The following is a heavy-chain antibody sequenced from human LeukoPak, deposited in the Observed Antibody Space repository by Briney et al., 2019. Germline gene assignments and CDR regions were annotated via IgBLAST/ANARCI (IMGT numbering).Heavy chain of an antibody. J-gene: IGHJ3*02. CDR1: GGSISSYY. V-gene: IGHV4-59*12. CDR2: IYYSGST. CDR3: AREAPYDFWSEAPNAFDI. D-gene: IGHD3-3*01. Sequence: KTSETLSLTCTVSGGSISSYYWSWIRQHPGKGLEWIGYIYYSGSTYYNPSLKSRVTISVDTSKNQFSLKLSSVTAADTAVYYCAREAPYDFWSEAPNAFDIWGQGTMVTVSS.